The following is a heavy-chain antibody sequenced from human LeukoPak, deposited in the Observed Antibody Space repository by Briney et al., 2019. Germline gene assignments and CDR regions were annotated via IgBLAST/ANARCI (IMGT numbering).Heavy chain of an antibody. CDR1: GFTFSSYG. V-gene: IGHV3-23*01. J-gene: IGHJ6*04. D-gene: IGHD4-17*01. CDR2: VSGSGGGT. CDR3: AKLFTTVTTNPKDV. Sequence: QAGGSLRLSCAASGFTFSSYGMSWVRQAPGKGLEWVSAVSGSGGGTYYADSVKGRFTISRDNSKKTLYLQMNSLRAEDTAVYYCAKLFTTVTTNPKDVWGRGTTVTVSS.